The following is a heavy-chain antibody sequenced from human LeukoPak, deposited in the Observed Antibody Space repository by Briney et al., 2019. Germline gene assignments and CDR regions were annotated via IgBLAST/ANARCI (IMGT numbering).Heavy chain of an antibody. CDR2: ISGSGGST. J-gene: IGHJ3*02. CDR1: GFTFSSYG. D-gene: IGHD1-14*01. Sequence: PGGSLRLSCAASGFTFSSYGMSWVRQAPGKGLEWVSAISGSGGSTYYADSVKGRFTISRDNSKNTLYLQMNSLRAEDTAVYYCAKGNQKWYAFDIWGQGTMVTVSS. CDR3: AKGNQKWYAFDI. V-gene: IGHV3-23*01.